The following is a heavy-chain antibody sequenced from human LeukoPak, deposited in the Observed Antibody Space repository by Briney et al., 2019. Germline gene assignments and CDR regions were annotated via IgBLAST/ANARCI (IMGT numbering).Heavy chain of an antibody. CDR3: ARDLGSSGWYHHFDY. CDR2: ISDDGSDK. J-gene: IGHJ4*02. D-gene: IGHD6-19*01. Sequence: GGPLRLPCAASGFTFSNYAIHWVRQAPGKGREWLALISDDGSDKYYADSVKGRFTISRDNSKNTVYLQMNSLRTEDTAVYYCARDLGSSGWYHHFDYWGQGTLVTVSS. CDR1: GFTFSNYA. V-gene: IGHV3-30*04.